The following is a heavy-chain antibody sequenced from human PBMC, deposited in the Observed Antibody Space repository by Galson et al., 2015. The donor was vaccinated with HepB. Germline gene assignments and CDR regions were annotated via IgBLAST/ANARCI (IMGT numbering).Heavy chain of an antibody. CDR3: ARPNMDHEGSYCFDY. V-gene: IGHV1-69*13. CDR1: GVTFSNFA. J-gene: IGHJ4*02. D-gene: IGHD3-10*01. CDR2: IIPMFGVL. Sequence: SVKVSCKAPGVTFSNFAISWVRQAPGQGLEWMGSIIPMFGVLHLARKFQGRVTMTADASTNTAYMELSGLRSEDTAVYFCARPNMDHEGSYCFDYWGQGTPVTVSS.